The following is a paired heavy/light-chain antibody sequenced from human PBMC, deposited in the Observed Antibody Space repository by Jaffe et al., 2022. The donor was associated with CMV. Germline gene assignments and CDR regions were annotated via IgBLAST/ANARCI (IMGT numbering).Light chain of an antibody. CDR2: EVS. CDR3: RQRNVRPYT. V-gene: IGKV3-11*01. J-gene: IGKJ2*01. Sequence: EIVLTQSPATLSLSPGESATLSCRASQDIRSYLAWFQQKPGQAPRLLVYEVSNRATGIPARFSGSGSGTDFTLTISSLEPEDFAVYYCRQRNVRPYTFGQGTRLEIK. CDR1: QDIRSY.
Heavy chain of an antibody. Sequence: EVQLVESGGHLVKPGGSLRLSCAASGFIFSNFGMNWVRQAPGRGLEWVSSISGSSDDIYYADSVKGRFTISRDNAQNSLYLQMNSLRAEDTAFYFCVRDGKFVHESYSSGWRRYDYYYYMDVWGKGTTVTVSS. D-gene: IGHD3-22*01. CDR3: VRDGKFVHESYSSGWRRYDYYYYMDV. J-gene: IGHJ6*03. CDR2: ISGSSDDI. V-gene: IGHV3-21*01. CDR1: GFIFSNFG.